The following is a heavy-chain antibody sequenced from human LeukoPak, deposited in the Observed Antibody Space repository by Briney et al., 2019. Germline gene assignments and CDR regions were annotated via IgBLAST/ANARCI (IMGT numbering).Heavy chain of an antibody. Sequence: GGSLRLSCAASGFTFSSYGMHWVRQAPGKGLEWVAVISYDGSNKYYADSVKGRFTISRDNSKNTLYLQMSSLRPEDTAVYYCVKDRWVDHWGQGTLVTVSS. D-gene: IGHD4-23*01. CDR1: GFTFSSYG. J-gene: IGHJ4*02. V-gene: IGHV3-30*18. CDR3: VKDRWVDH. CDR2: ISYDGSNK.